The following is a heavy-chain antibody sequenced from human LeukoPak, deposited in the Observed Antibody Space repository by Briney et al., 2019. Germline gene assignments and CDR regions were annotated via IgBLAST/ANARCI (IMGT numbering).Heavy chain of an antibody. CDR1: GFTTSDYY. Sequence: GGSLRLSCVASGFTTSDYYMDWVRQAPGKGLEWVGRTRNKANGYTTEYAASVKGRFTISRDESKNSLDLQMNSLKTEDTAVYHCARVGFTYGHGHFDLWGRGTLVTVSS. CDR3: ARVGFTYGHGHFDL. J-gene: IGHJ2*01. V-gene: IGHV3-72*01. D-gene: IGHD5-18*01. CDR2: TRNKANGYTT.